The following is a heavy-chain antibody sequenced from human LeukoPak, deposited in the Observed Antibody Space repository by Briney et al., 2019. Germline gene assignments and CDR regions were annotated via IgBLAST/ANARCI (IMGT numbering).Heavy chain of an antibody. Sequence: GGSLRLSCAASGITFSDHYMDWVRQAPGKGLEWVGRTRNKAKSYTTEYAASVKGRFTISRDDSTNSLYLQMNSLKTEDTAVYFCARVTMIVTSWHFDLWGRGTLVTVSS. CDR3: ARVTMIVTSWHFDL. J-gene: IGHJ2*01. V-gene: IGHV3-72*01. CDR1: GITFSDHY. D-gene: IGHD3-22*01. CDR2: TRNKAKSYTT.